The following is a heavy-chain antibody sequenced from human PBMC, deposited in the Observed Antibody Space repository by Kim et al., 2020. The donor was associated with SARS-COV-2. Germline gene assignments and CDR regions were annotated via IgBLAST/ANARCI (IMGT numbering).Heavy chain of an antibody. J-gene: IGHJ3*02. V-gene: IGHV3-15*01. Sequence: PVKGRFTISRDDSKNATYLQMNSLKTEDTAVYYCTCVLGATLAFCDAYDIWGQGTMVTVSS. CDR3: TCVLGATLAFCDAYDI. D-gene: IGHD3-3*02.